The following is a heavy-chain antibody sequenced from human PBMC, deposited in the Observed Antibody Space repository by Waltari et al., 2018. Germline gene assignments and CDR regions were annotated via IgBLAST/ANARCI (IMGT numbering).Heavy chain of an antibody. CDR1: GFTFGDYA. D-gene: IGHD3-10*01. CDR3: TTGEDTMPRGVSADY. CDR2: IRKKPHGGTT. V-gene: IGHV3-49*04. J-gene: IGHJ4*02. Sequence: EVQVVESGGGLVQPGRSLRLSCTTSGFTFGDYAMTWVRQAPGKGLEWVGFIRKKPHGGTTEYAASVKGRFTIARDDSRSIAYLQMNSLRAEDTGVYYCTTGEDTMPRGVSADYWGQGTLVTVSS.